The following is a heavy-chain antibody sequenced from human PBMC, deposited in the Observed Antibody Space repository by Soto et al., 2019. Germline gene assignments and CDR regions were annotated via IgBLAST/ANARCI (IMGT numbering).Heavy chain of an antibody. V-gene: IGHV1-69*12. CDR2: IIPIFGTA. CDR1: GGTFSSNA. CDR3: ATGGRGYSSDARFYFEF. Sequence: QVQLVQSGAEVKKPGASVKVTCKASGGTFSSNAISGVRQAPGQGLEWMGGIIPIFGTAHYAQKFQGRVTITADESTRTASMVLSSLNSDDTAVYYGATGGRGYSSDARFYFEFWGQGTLVTVSS. D-gene: IGHD5-18*01. J-gene: IGHJ4*02.